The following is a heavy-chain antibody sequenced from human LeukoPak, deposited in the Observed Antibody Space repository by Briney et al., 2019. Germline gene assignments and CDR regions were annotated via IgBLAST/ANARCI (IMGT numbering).Heavy chain of an antibody. J-gene: IGHJ4*02. CDR1: GGSISSGDYY. CDR3: ARARLFDWLLPFDY. CDR2: IYYSGST. Sequence: SETLSLTCTVSGGSISSGDYYWSWTRQPPGKGLEWIGYIYYSGSTYYNPSLKSRVTISVDTSKNQFSLKLSSETAADTAVYYCARARLFDWLLPFDYWGQGTLVTVSS. D-gene: IGHD3-9*01. V-gene: IGHV4-30-4*01.